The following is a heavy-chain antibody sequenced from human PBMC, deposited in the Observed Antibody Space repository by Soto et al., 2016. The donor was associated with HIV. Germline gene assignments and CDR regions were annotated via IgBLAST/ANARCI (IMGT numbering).Heavy chain of an antibody. D-gene: IGHD2-21*01. J-gene: IGHJ4*02. CDR1: GFTFSRYS. CDR3: VTFSGVIYELQKEFNRLLTT. Sequence: EVQLAESGGGLVQPGGSLRLSCAASGFTFSRYSMNWVRQAPGKGLEWVSYINSGSTMKFYVDSVKGRFTVSRDNGKNSLFLQMNSLRDEDTAVYYCVTFSGVIYELQKEFNRLLTTWGQGTLVHRLL. CDR2: INSGSTMK. V-gene: IGHV3-48*02.